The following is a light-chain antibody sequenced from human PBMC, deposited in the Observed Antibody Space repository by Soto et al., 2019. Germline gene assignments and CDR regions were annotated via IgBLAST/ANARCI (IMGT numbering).Light chain of an antibody. CDR3: GTWDNSLSVV. CDR1: NSNIGDNS. CDR2: DNF. Sequence: QSVLTQPPSVSAAPGQKVTISCSGSNSNIGDNSVSWYQQLPGTAPKLLIYDNFKRPSGIPDRFSGSKSGTSATLGITGLQTGDEADYYCGTWDNSLSVVFGGGTKVTVL. V-gene: IGLV1-51*01. J-gene: IGLJ2*01.